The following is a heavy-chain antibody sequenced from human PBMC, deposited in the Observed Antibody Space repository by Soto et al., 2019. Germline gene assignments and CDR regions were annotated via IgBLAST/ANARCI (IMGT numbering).Heavy chain of an antibody. D-gene: IGHD6-19*01. J-gene: IGHJ1*01. CDR1: GYTFTSYD. Sequence: QVPLVQSGAEVKKPGASVYVSCKASGYTFTSYDIFWVRQAPGQGLEWMGWISASNGHTNYAQKLQDRVIMTTDTSTSTAYMELRSLRSDDKAVYYCARGYGSGWYSEYFQHWGQGTLVTVSP. CDR3: ARGYGSGWYSEYFQH. V-gene: IGHV1-18*01. CDR2: ISASNGHT.